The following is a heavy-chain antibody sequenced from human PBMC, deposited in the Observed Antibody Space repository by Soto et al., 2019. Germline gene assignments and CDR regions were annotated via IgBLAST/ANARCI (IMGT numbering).Heavy chain of an antibody. J-gene: IGHJ4*02. CDR2: TRNKANSYTT. Sequence: GGSLRLSCAASGFTFSDHYMDWVRQAPGKGLEWVGRTRNKANSYTTEYAASVKGRFTISRDDSKNSLYLQMNSLKTEDTAVYYCARDAADYGDGQYYFDYWGQGTLVTVSS. CDR1: GFTFSDHY. CDR3: ARDAADYGDGQYYFDY. V-gene: IGHV3-72*01. D-gene: IGHD4-17*01.